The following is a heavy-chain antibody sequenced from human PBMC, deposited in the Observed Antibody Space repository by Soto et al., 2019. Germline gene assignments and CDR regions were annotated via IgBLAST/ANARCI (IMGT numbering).Heavy chain of an antibody. CDR3: ARDLNWFDP. CDR2: IWYDGSNK. CDR1: GFTFSSYG. V-gene: IGHV3-33*01. J-gene: IGHJ5*02. Sequence: PGGSLRLSGAASGFTFSSYGMHWVRQAPGKGLEWVAVIWYDGSNKYYADSVKGRFTISRDNSKNTLYLQMNSLRAEDTAVYYCARDLNWFDPWGQGTLVTVSS.